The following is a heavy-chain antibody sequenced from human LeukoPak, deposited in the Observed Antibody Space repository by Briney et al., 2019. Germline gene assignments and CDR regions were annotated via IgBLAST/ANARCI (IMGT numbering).Heavy chain of an antibody. V-gene: IGHV4-39*01. J-gene: IGHJ6*03. CDR3: ARLHYGGNYGYYYYYMDV. CDR2: MYYSEST. Sequence: PSETLSLTCTVSGGSISSSTYSWGWIRQPPGNGLEWIGSMYYSESTYYNPSLKSRVTISVDTSKNQFSLKLSSVTAADTAVYYCARLHYGGNYGYYYYYMDVWGKGTTVTISS. CDR1: GGSISSSTYS. D-gene: IGHD4-23*01.